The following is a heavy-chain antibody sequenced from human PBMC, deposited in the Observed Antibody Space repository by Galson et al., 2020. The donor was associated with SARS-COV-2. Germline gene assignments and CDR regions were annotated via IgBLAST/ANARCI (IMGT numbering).Heavy chain of an antibody. Sequence: GSLRLSCAASQFTFSRYAMSWVRQAPGKGLDWVSTISGSGLTSYYADSVKGRFTISRDNSKNTLYLQMNSLRAEDTAVYYCARDRMVGVTTFQNYYYYAMDVWGQGTTVTVSS. V-gene: IGHV3-23*01. CDR1: QFTFSRYA. D-gene: IGHD1-26*01. CDR2: ISGSGLTS. CDR3: ARDRMVGVTTFQNYYYYAMDV. J-gene: IGHJ6*02.